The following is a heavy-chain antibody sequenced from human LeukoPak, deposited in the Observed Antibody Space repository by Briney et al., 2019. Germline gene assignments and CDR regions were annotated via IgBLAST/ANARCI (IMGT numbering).Heavy chain of an antibody. J-gene: IGHJ3*02. Sequence: KPSETLSLTCTVSGGSISSYYWSWIRQPPGKGLEWIGYIYYSGSTNYNPSLKSRVTISVDTSKNQFSLKLSSVTAADTAVYYCARDRVGVPAAHDDFDIWGQGTMVTVSS. CDR2: IYYSGST. D-gene: IGHD2-2*01. V-gene: IGHV4-59*01. CDR1: GGSISSYY. CDR3: ARDRVGVPAAHDDFDI.